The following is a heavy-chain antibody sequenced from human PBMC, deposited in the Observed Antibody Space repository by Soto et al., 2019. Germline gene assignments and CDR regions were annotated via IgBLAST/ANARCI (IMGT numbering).Heavy chain of an antibody. CDR1: GYTFTSYY. D-gene: IGHD3-3*01. CDR3: AIPGVPNRDFWSGYYDPDAFDI. J-gene: IGHJ3*02. V-gene: IGHV1-46*03. Sequence: QVQLVQSGAEVKKPGASVKVSCKASGYTFTSYYMHWVRHAPGQGLEWMGIINPSGGSTSYAQKFQGRVTMTRDTSTSTVYMELSSLRSEDTAVYYCAIPGVPNRDFWSGYYDPDAFDIWGQGTMVTVSS. CDR2: INPSGGST.